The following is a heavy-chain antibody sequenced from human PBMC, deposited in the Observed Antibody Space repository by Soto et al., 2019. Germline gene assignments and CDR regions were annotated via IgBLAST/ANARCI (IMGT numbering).Heavy chain of an antibody. J-gene: IGHJ5*02. D-gene: IGHD1-26*01. V-gene: IGHV1-3*01. CDR3: AMEDRSSLLNFFDH. Sequence: ASVKVSCKASGYTFTHYAIHWVRQAPGQRLEWMGWINAGNGNTKYSENFQGRVTFTRDTSATTGYMELSSLISEDTAVYYCAMEDRSSLLNFFDHWGPGTLVTGFS. CDR1: GYTFTHYA. CDR2: INAGNGNT.